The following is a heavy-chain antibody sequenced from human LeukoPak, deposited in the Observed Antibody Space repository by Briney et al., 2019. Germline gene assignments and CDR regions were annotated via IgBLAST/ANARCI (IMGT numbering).Heavy chain of an antibody. CDR1: GGSISSYY. CDR3: ASDRLLWFGELLNAFDI. Sequence: KPSETLSLTCTVSGGSISSYYWSWIRQPPGKGLEWIGYIYYSGSTNYNPSLKSRVTISVDTSKNQFSLKLSSVTAADTAVYYCASDRLLWFGELLNAFDIWGQGTMVTVSS. J-gene: IGHJ3*02. CDR2: IYYSGST. D-gene: IGHD3-10*01. V-gene: IGHV4-59*08.